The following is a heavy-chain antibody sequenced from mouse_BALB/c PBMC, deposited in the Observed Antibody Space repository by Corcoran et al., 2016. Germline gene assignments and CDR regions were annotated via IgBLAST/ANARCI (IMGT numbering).Heavy chain of an antibody. CDR1: GYTFTSYV. Sequence: EVQLQQSGPELVKPGASVKMSCKASGYTFTSYVMHWVKQKPGQGLEWIGYINPYNDGTKYNEKFKGKATLTSDKSSSTAYMELSSLTSEDSAVYYCARERPMRYDSVYFDYWGQGTTLTVSS. V-gene: IGHV1S136*01. CDR2: INPYNDGT. D-gene: IGHD2-14*01. CDR3: ARERPMRYDSVYFDY. J-gene: IGHJ2*01.